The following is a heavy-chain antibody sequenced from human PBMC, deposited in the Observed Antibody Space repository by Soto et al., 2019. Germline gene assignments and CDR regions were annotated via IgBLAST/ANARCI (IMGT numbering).Heavy chain of an antibody. D-gene: IGHD3-9*01. CDR1: GYTFTSYG. J-gene: IGHJ5*02. CDR2: ISAYNGNT. V-gene: IGHV1-18*01. CDR3: ARVSGVLRYFDWLRSEDWFDP. Sequence: QLVQSGAEVKKPGASVKVSCKASGYTFTSYGISWVRQAPGQGLEWMGWISAYNGNTNYAQKLQGRVTMTTDTSTSTAYMELRSLRSDDTAVYYCARVSGVLRYFDWLRSEDWFDPWGQGTLVTVSS.